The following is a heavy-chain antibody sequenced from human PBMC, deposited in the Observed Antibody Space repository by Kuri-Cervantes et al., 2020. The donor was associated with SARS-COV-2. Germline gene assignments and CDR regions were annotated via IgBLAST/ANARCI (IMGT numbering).Heavy chain of an antibody. J-gene: IGHJ5*02. CDR1: GYTFTSYA. V-gene: IGHV1-3*01. Sequence: ASVKVSCKASGYTFTSYAMHWVRQAPGQRLEWMGWINAGNGNTKYSQKFQGRVTITRDTSASTAYMELSSLRSEDTAVYYCARDSEALWFGDLEAWGQGTLVTVSS. D-gene: IGHD3-10*01. CDR3: ARDSEALWFGDLEA. CDR2: INAGNGNT.